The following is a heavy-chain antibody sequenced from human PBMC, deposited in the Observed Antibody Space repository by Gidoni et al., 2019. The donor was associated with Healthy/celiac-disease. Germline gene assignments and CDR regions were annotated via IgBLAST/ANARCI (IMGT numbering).Heavy chain of an antibody. CDR1: GFTFSSYS. J-gene: IGHJ4*02. CDR2: ISSSSSYI. CDR3: ARESDTAMGHLDY. V-gene: IGHV3-21*01. Sequence: EVQLVESGGGLVKPGGSLRLSCAASGFTFSSYSMNWVRPAPGKGLEWVSSISSSSSYIYYADSVKGRFTISRDNAKNSLYLQMNSLRAEDTAVYYCARESDTAMGHLDYWGQGTLVTVSS. D-gene: IGHD5-18*01.